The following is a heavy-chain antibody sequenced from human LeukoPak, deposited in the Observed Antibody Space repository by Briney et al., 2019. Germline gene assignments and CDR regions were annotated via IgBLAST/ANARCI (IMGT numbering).Heavy chain of an antibody. Sequence: PGGSLRLSCAASGISFSTYCMHWVRQAPGKGPMWVSRICPDGTVTNYADSVKARFSISRDNARNTVYLQMNSLRAEDTAVYYCVRDFRSADYWGQGTLVTVSS. CDR3: VRDFRSADY. J-gene: IGHJ4*02. CDR2: ICPDGTVT. V-gene: IGHV3-74*01. CDR1: GISFSTYC.